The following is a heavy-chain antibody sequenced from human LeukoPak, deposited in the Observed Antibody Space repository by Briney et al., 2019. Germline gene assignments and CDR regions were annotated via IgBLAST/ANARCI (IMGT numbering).Heavy chain of an antibody. V-gene: IGHV3-23*01. CDR3: AKYSSTWRSYFDY. CDR1: GFTFSNYA. D-gene: IGHD6-13*01. CDR2: ISGSSDIT. J-gene: IGHJ4*02. Sequence: PGGSLRLSCAASGFTFSNYAMSWVRQAPGKGLEWVSAISGSSDITYYADSVKGRFTISRDNSKNTLYLQMNSLRAEDTAVYFCAKYSSTWRSYFDYWGQGTLVTVSS.